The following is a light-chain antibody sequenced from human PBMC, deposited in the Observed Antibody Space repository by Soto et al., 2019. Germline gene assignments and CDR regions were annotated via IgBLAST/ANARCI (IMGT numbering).Light chain of an antibody. J-gene: IGKJ5*01. CDR2: GAS. V-gene: IGKV3-15*01. Sequence: EIVMTQSPATLSVSPGERATLSCRASQSVSSNLAWYQQKPGQAPRLLIYGASTSATGIPARFSGSGSGTELTLTISSLQSVDCAVYYCQQYNNWPPITFGQGTRLEIK. CDR3: QQYNNWPPIT. CDR1: QSVSSN.